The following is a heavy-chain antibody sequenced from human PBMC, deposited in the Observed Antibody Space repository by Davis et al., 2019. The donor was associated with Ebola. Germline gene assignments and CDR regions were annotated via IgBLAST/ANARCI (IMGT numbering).Heavy chain of an antibody. D-gene: IGHD3-3*01. V-gene: IGHV3-23*01. Sequence: GGSLRLSCADSVITFSSYAMTWVRQAPGKGLEWVSAISGSGGTTYYAGSVKVRFTVSRDNSKKTMYLQMNSLRAEDTAVYYCARSGLSFGVVKYHYGMDVWGKGTTVTVSS. CDR2: ISGSGGTT. J-gene: IGHJ6*04. CDR1: VITFSSYA. CDR3: ARSGLSFGVVKYHYGMDV.